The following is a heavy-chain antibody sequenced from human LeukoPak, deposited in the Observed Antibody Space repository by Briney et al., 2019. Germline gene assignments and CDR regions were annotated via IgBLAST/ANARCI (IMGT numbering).Heavy chain of an antibody. Sequence: SVKVSCKASGGTFSSYAISWVRQAPGQGLEWMGGIIPIFGTANYAQKFQGRVTMTRDTSISTAYMELSRLRSDDTAVYYCARDYCSSTSCLFDYWGQGTLVTISS. D-gene: IGHD2-2*01. J-gene: IGHJ4*02. CDR2: IIPIFGTA. CDR3: ARDYCSSTSCLFDY. V-gene: IGHV1-69*05. CDR1: GGTFSSYA.